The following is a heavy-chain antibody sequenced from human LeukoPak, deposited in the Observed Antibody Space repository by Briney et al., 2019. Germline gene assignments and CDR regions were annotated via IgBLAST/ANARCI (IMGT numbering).Heavy chain of an antibody. J-gene: IGHJ4*02. V-gene: IGHV3-23*01. Sequence: PGGSLRLSCAASGFTFSIYGMSWVRQAPGKGLEWVSAISGSGVSTYYADSVKGRFTISRDNSKNTLYLQINSLRAEDTAVYYCARGLRYNYDSSAYFLDYWVQGTLVTVSS. CDR3: ARGLRYNYDSSAYFLDY. CDR1: GFTFSIYG. CDR2: ISGSGVST. D-gene: IGHD3-22*01.